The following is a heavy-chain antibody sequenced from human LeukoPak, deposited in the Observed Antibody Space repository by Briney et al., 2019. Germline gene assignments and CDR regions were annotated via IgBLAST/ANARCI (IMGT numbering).Heavy chain of an antibody. CDR3: ARVGGSSAWRYYYYMDV. V-gene: IGHV3-21*01. CDR2: IGSSSSYI. CDR1: GFTFSSYS. D-gene: IGHD3-16*01. J-gene: IGHJ6*03. Sequence: GGSLRLSCAASGFTFSSYSMNWVRQAPGKGLEWVSSIGSSSSYIYYADSVKGRFTISRDNAKNSLYLQMNSLRAEDTAVYYCARVGGSSAWRYYYYMDVWGKGTTVTVSS.